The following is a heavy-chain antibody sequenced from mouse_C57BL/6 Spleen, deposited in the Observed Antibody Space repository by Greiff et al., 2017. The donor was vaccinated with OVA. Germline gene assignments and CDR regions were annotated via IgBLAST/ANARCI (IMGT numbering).Heavy chain of an antibody. CDR2: ISDGGSYT. V-gene: IGHV5-4*01. CDR1: GFTFSSYA. J-gene: IGHJ4*01. Sequence: EVMLVESGGGLVKPGGSLKLSCAASGFTFSSYAMSWVRQTPAKRLEWVATISDGGSYTYYPDNVKGRFTISRDNAKNNLYLQMSHLKSEETAMYYCARDRDYDDAMDYWGQGTSVTVSS. CDR3: ARDRDYDDAMDY. D-gene: IGHD2-4*01.